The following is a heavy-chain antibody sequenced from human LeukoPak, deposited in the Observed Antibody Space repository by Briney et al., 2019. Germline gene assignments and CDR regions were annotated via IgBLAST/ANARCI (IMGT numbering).Heavy chain of an antibody. D-gene: IGHD3-10*01. V-gene: IGHV5-51*01. Sequence: PWESLKISCKGSGYSFTSYWIGWVRQMPATGLECMGVIYPGDSDTRYIPSFQGQVTISADKSLTTAYLQWSSRRASDTAMYFCARYFGSGLDYWGEGTLVTVSS. CDR2: IYPGDSDT. J-gene: IGHJ4*02. CDR3: ARYFGSGLDY. CDR1: GYSFTSYW.